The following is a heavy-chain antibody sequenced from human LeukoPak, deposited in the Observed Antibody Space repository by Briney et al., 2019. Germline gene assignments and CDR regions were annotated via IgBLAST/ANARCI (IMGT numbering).Heavy chain of an antibody. J-gene: IGHJ1*01. CDR3: AKDSAAGPRGYFQH. CDR1: GFTFSSYA. Sequence: PGGSLRLSCAASGFTFSSYAMSWVRQAPGKGLEWVSAISGSGGSTNYADSVKGRFTISRDNSKNTLYLQMNSLRAEDTAIYYCAKDSAAGPRGYFQHWGQGTLVTVSS. D-gene: IGHD3-10*01. CDR2: ISGSGGST. V-gene: IGHV3-23*01.